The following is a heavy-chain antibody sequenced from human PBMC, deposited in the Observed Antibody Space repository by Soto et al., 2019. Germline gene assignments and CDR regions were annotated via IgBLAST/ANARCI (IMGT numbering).Heavy chain of an antibody. Sequence: WGSLRLSYGTSVFTFRRHVLTLVPPAPSQGLWGGAVISYDGSNKYYADSVKGRFTISRDNSKNTLYLQMNSLRAEDTAVYYCAKVQEYSSSWYFSYYYYGMDVWGQGTTVTVSS. V-gene: IGHV3-30*18. CDR3: AKVQEYSSSWYFSYYYYGMDV. J-gene: IGHJ6*02. CDR2: ISYDGSNK. CDR1: VFTFRRHV. D-gene: IGHD6-13*01.